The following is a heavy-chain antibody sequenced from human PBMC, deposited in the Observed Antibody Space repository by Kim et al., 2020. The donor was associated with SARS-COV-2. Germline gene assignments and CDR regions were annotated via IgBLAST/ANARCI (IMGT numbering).Heavy chain of an antibody. D-gene: IGHD3-9*01. CDR3: ARGLYLDWLLYY. J-gene: IGHJ4*02. Sequence: TYEQKFTGRVTITADKSTSTAYMELSSLRSEDTAVYYCARGLYLDWLLYYWGQGTLVTVSS. V-gene: IGHV1-69*04.